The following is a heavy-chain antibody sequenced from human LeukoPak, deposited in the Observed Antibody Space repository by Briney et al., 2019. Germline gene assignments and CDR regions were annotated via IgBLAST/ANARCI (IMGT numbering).Heavy chain of an antibody. CDR2: IYTSGST. CDR3: ARETRSGWPHYYYYYMDV. D-gene: IGHD6-19*01. V-gene: IGHV4-61*02. Sequence: SETLSLTCTVSGNSISSGDNYWSWIRQPAGKGLEWIGRIYTSGSTNYNPSLKSRVTISVDTSKNQFSLKLSSVTAADTAVYYCARETRSGWPHYYYYYMDVWGKGTTVTVSS. J-gene: IGHJ6*03. CDR1: GNSISSGDNY.